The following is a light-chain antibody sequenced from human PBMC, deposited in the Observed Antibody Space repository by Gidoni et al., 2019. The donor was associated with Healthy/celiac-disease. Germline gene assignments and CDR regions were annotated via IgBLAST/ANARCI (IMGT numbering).Light chain of an antibody. Sequence: QCALTQPASVSGGPGQSITISCTGTSSDVGSYNLVSWYQQHPGKAPKLMIYEGSKRPSGVSNRFSGSQSGHTASLTLSGLQAEDEADYYCCSYAGSSTPYVVFVGGTKLTVL. CDR1: SSDVGSYNL. V-gene: IGLV2-23*01. CDR3: CSYAGSSTPYVV. CDR2: EGS. J-gene: IGLJ2*01.